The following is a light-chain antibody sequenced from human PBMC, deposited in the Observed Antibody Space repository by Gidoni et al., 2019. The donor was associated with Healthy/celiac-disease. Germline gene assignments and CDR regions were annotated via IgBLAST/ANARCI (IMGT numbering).Light chain of an antibody. J-gene: IGKJ4*01. CDR3: QQYGSSLTT. CDR2: GES. V-gene: IGKV3-20*01. Sequence: EIVLTQSPGTLPLSPGERATLSCRASQSVSSSYLAWYQQKPGQAPRLLIYGESSRATGIPDRFSGSGSGTDFTLTISRLEPEDFAVYYCQQYGSSLTTFGGGTKVEIK. CDR1: QSVSSSY.